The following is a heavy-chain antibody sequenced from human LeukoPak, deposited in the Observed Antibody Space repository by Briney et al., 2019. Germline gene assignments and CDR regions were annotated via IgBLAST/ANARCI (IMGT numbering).Heavy chain of an antibody. V-gene: IGHV3-23*01. J-gene: IGHJ3*02. CDR2: ISGSGGST. D-gene: IGHD3-22*01. Sequence: PGGSLRLSCAASGFTFSSYAMSWVRQAPGKGLEWVSAISGSGGSTYYADSVKGRFTISRDNSKNTLYLQMNSLRAEDTAVYYCARSLVGNYDSSGYYYSAFDIWGQGTMVTVSS. CDR1: GFTFSSYA. CDR3: ARSLVGNYDSSGYYYSAFDI.